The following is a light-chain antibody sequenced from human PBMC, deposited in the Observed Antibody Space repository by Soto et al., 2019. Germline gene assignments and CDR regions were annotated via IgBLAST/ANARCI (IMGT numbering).Light chain of an antibody. Sequence: QSVLTQPASVSGSPGQSITISFTGTSSDVGSYNLVSWYQQHPGKDPKLMIYEGSKRPSGDSNRFSGSKSGTTASLTISGLQAEDEADYFCCSYAGSSTYVFGTGTKVTVL. V-gene: IGLV2-23*01. CDR3: CSYAGSSTYV. CDR1: SSDVGSYNL. CDR2: EGS. J-gene: IGLJ1*01.